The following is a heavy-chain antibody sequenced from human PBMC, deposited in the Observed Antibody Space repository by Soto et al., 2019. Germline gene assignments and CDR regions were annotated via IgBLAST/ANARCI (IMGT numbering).Heavy chain of an antibody. CDR3: ARGIPGIAVGYGNRWFDP. Sequence: QVQLQQWGAGLLKPSETLSLTCAVYGGSFSGYYWSWIRQPPGKGLEWIGEINHSGSTNYNPSLKSRVTISVDTSKNQFSLKLSSVTAADTAVYYCARGIPGIAVGYGNRWFDPWGQGTLVTVSS. D-gene: IGHD6-19*01. CDR1: GGSFSGYY. J-gene: IGHJ5*02. V-gene: IGHV4-34*01. CDR2: INHSGST.